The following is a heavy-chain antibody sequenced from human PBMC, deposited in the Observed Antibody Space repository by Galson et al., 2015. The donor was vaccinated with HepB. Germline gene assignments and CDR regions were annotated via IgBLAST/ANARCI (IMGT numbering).Heavy chain of an antibody. J-gene: IGHJ6*03. D-gene: IGHD2-15*01. Sequence: SVKVSCKASGGTFSSYAISWVRQAPGQGLEWMGGIIPIFGTANYAQKFQGRVTITADESTSTAYMELSSLRSEDTAVYYCARAVYCSGGSCYPYYYYYYMDVWGKGTTVTVSS. V-gene: IGHV1-69*13. CDR1: GGTFSSYA. CDR3: ARAVYCSGGSCYPYYYYYYMDV. CDR2: IIPIFGTA.